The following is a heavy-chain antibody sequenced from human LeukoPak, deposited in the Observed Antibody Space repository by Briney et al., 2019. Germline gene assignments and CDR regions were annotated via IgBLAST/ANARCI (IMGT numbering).Heavy chain of an antibody. V-gene: IGHV3-23*01. Sequence: PGGSLRLSCAASGFTFSSYAMSWVRQAPGKGREWVSAISGSGGSTYYADSVKGRFTISRDNSKNTLYLQMNSLRAEDTAVYYCAKGHSSSWYYFDYWGQGTLVTVSS. J-gene: IGHJ4*02. CDR1: GFTFSSYA. CDR2: ISGSGGST. D-gene: IGHD6-13*01. CDR3: AKGHSSSWYYFDY.